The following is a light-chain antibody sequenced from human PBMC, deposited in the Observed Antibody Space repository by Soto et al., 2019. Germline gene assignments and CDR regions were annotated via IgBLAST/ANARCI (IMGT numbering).Light chain of an antibody. J-gene: IGKJ1*01. CDR3: QQSYSTPRT. V-gene: IGKV1-39*01. Sequence: DIQMTQSPSSLSASAGDRVTITCRTSQSISNYLNWYQQKPGKAPTLLIYAASTLQTGVPSWFSGSGSETDFTLTISVLQPEDFATYYRQQSYSTPRTFGQGTKV. CDR2: AAS. CDR1: QSISNY.